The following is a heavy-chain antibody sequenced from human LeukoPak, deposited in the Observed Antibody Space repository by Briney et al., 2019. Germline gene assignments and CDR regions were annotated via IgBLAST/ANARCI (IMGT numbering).Heavy chain of an antibody. CDR1: GYTFTGYY. J-gene: IGHJ5*02. Sequence: ASVKVSCKASGYTFTGYYMHWVRQAPGQGLEWMGWMNPNSGNTGYAQKFQGRVTMTRNTSISTAYMELSSLRSEDTAVYYCARARIAARWFDPWGQGTLVTVSS. D-gene: IGHD6-6*01. CDR2: MNPNSGNT. V-gene: IGHV1-8*02. CDR3: ARARIAARWFDP.